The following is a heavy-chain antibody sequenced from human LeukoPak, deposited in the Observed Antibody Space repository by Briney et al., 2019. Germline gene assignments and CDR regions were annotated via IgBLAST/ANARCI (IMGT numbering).Heavy chain of an antibody. D-gene: IGHD5-24*01. CDR2: IIPIFGTA. Sequence: SVTVSCKASGGTFSSYAISWVRQAPGQRLEWMGGIIPIFGTANYAQKFQGRVTITADKSTSTAYMELSSLRSEDTAVYYCARDNSVRDEAWWFNPWGQGTLVTVSS. CDR3: ARDNSVRDEAWWFNP. J-gene: IGHJ5*02. CDR1: GGTFSSYA. V-gene: IGHV1-69*06.